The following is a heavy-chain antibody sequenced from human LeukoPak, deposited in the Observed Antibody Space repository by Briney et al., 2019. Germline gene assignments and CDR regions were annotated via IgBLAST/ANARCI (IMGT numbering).Heavy chain of an antibody. CDR3: ARSIQLWPHSTFDY. Sequence: PSETLSLTCTVSGGSISSNNYYWGWIRQPPGKGLEWIGNIYYSGGTYYKPSLKSRVTISVDTSKNQFSLKLNSVTAADTAVYYCARSIQLWPHSTFDYWGQGTLVTVSS. V-gene: IGHV4-39*07. CDR2: IYYSGGT. J-gene: IGHJ4*02. D-gene: IGHD5-18*01. CDR1: GGSISSNNYY.